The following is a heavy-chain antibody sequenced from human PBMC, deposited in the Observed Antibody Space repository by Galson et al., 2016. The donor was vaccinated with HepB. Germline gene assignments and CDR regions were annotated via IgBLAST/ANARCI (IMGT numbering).Heavy chain of an antibody. J-gene: IGHJ5*02. Sequence: TLSLTCTVSGGSIISSTDYWNWIRQPPGNGLEWIGSIYYTGGSYSGSTHYNPSLKSRLTVSVDTSKNQFSLTLTSVTAADTGVYYCARNITPIRGGENWFDPWGQGTLVTVSS. CDR1: GGSIISSTDY. CDR3: ARNITPIRGGENWFDP. V-gene: IGHV4-39*01. D-gene: IGHD1-20*01. CDR2: IYYTGGSYSGST.